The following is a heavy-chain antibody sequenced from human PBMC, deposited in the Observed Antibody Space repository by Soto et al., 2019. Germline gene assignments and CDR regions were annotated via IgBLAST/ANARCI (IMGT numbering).Heavy chain of an antibody. CDR3: AKYRSVDTAMVRGRYYYDSIGYPDY. CDR2: ISGSGGST. J-gene: IGHJ4*02. CDR1: GFTFSSYA. D-gene: IGHD3-22*01. V-gene: IGHV3-23*01. Sequence: GGSLRLSCAASGFTFSSYAMSWVRQAPGKGLEWGSAISGSGGSTYYAEYVKGRFTISRDNSKNTLYLQMNSLRAEDTAVYYCAKYRSVDTAMVRGRYYYDSIGYPDYWGQGTLVTVSS.